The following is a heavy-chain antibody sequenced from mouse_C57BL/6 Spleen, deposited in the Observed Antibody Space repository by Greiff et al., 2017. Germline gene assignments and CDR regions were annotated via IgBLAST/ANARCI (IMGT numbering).Heavy chain of an antibody. V-gene: IGHV10-3*01. D-gene: IGHD3-3*01. J-gene: IGHJ1*03. Sequence: EVKLVESGGGLVQPKGSLKLSCAASGFTFNTYAMHWVRQAPGKGLEWVARIRSKSSNYATYYADSVKDRFTISRDDSQSMRYLQMNNLKTEDTAMYYCVREGLGRPYWYFDVWGTGTTVTVSS. CDR1: GFTFNTYA. CDR3: VREGLGRPYWYFDV. CDR2: IRSKSSNYAT.